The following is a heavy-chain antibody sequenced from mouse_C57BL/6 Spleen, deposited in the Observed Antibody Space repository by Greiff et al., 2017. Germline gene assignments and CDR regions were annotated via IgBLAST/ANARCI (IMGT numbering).Heavy chain of an antibody. D-gene: IGHD1-1*01. J-gene: IGHJ2*01. CDR3: ARTEITTVVAHYFDY. CDR2: INPNYGTT. CDR1: GYSFTDYN. V-gene: IGHV1-39*01. Sequence: VQLKQSGPELVKPGASVKISCKASGYSFTDYNMNWVKQSNGKSLEWIGVINPNYGTTSYNQKFKGKATLAVDQSSSTAYMQLNSLTSEDSAVYYGARTEITTVVAHYFDYWGQGTTLTVSS.